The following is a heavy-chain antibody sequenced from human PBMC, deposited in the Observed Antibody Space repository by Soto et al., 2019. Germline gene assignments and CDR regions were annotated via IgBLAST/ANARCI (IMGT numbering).Heavy chain of an antibody. CDR1: GYTFTGYY. V-gene: IGHV1-2*04. D-gene: IGHD6-13*01. CDR2: INPNSGGT. J-gene: IGHJ4*02. CDR3: ARDIGGIAAYAFDY. Sequence: ASVKVSCKASGYTFTGYYMHWVRQAPGQGLEWMGWINPNSGGTNYAQKFQGWVTMTRDTSISTAYMELSRLRSDDTAVYYCARDIGGIAAYAFDYWGQGTLVTVSS.